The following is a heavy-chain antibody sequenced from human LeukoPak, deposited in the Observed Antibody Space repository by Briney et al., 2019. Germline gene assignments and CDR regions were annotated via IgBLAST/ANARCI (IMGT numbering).Heavy chain of an antibody. Sequence: PGGSLRLSCAASRLTFSSYAMSWVRQAPGKGLEWVSAISGSRVSTYYADSVKGRFTISRDNSKNTLYLQMNSLRAEDTAVYYCAKDRYAGTSGYSYTPFDYWGQGTLVTVSS. V-gene: IGHV3-23*01. J-gene: IGHJ4*02. CDR1: RLTFSSYA. D-gene: IGHD5-18*01. CDR2: ISGSRVST. CDR3: AKDRYAGTSGYSYTPFDY.